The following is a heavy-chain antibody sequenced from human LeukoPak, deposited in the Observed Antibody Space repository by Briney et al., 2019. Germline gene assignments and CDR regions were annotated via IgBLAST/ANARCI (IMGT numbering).Heavy chain of an antibody. CDR2: IYHSGST. V-gene: IGHV4-38-2*02. CDR1: GYSISSGYY. CDR3: ARLFY. J-gene: IGHJ4*02. D-gene: IGHD2-21*01. Sequence: PSETLSLTCTVSGYSISSGYYWGWIRQPPGKGLEWIASIYHSGSTYYNPSLKSRVTISVDTSKNQFSLKLSSVTAADTAVYYCARLFYWGQGTLVTVSS.